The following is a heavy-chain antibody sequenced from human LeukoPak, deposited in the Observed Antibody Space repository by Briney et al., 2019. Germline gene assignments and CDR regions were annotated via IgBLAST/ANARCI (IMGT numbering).Heavy chain of an antibody. D-gene: IGHD6-19*01. CDR2: IYYSGST. CDR3: ARSIAVAGIVSDYYYYAMDV. V-gene: IGHV4-59*08. J-gene: IGHJ6*02. CDR1: GGSISSSY. Sequence: PSETLSLTCTVSGGSISSSYWSWIRQPPGKGLEWIGYIYYSGSTNHNPSLKSRAAISVDTSKTQFSLKLSSVTAADTAVYYCARSIAVAGIVSDYYYYAMDVWGQGTTVTVSS.